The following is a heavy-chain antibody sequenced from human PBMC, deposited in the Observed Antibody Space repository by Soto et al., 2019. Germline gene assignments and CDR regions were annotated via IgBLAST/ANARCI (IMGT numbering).Heavy chain of an antibody. D-gene: IGHD5-12*01. V-gene: IGHV3-23*01. CDR1: GFIFSDYA. J-gene: IGHJ5*02. CDR2: ITSSGSST. CDR3: AKGVERYVVSPFDA. Sequence: EVQLLESGGGGVQPGGSLRLSCAASGFIFSDYAMTWVRQTPGKGLEWVSAITSSGSSTYFADSLKGRITISKDNSKNTLSLQMDGLRVEDTAIYYGAKGVERYVVSPFDAWGQGALVTVSS.